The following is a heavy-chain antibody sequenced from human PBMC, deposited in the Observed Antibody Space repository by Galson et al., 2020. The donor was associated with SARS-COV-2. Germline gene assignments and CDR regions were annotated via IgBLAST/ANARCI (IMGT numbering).Heavy chain of an antibody. J-gene: IGHJ5*02. CDR1: GDSMDTYY. Sequence: ETSETLSLTCIVSGDSMDTYYWSWIRQPAGKGLEWIGRIYASGSTNYNPSLKSRVTMSVDRSRNQFSLKLSSVTAADTAVYYCARDRAYSMRDWVRNWFDPWGQGTLVTVSS. CDR3: ARDRAYSMRDWVRNWFDP. V-gene: IGHV4-4*07. D-gene: IGHD1-26*01. CDR2: IYASGST.